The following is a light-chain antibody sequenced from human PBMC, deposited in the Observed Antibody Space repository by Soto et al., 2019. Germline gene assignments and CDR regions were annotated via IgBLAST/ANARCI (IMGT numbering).Light chain of an antibody. J-gene: IGLJ3*02. CDR3: SSYTSSSTLV. V-gene: IGLV2-14*01. CDR2: EVS. CDR1: SSDVGGYNY. Sequence: QSVLTQPASVSGSPGQSVTISCTGTSSDVGGYNYVSWYQQHPGKAPKLMIYEVSNRPSGVSNRFSGSKSGTPASLTISGIQAEDEADYYCSSYTSSSTLVFAGGPKLTVL.